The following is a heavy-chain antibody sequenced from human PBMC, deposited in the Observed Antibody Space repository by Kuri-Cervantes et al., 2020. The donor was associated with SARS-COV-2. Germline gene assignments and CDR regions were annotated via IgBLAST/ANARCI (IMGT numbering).Heavy chain of an antibody. D-gene: IGHD2-15*01. Sequence: ASVKVSCKVSGYTLTELSMHWVRQAPGKGLEWMGGFDPEDGETIYAQKFQGRVTMTEDTSTDTAYMELSSLRSEDTAVYYCARRGQGYCSGGSCYGPYYYGMDVWGQGTTVTVSS. CDR2: FDPEDGET. J-gene: IGHJ6*02. V-gene: IGHV1-24*01. CDR1: GYTLTELS. CDR3: ARRGQGYCSGGSCYGPYYYGMDV.